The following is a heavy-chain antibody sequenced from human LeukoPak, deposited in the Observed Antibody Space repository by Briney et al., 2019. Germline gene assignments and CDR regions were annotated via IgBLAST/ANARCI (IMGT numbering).Heavy chain of an antibody. CDR3: AKDGELRYFDWLLYLDWFDP. V-gene: IGHV3-23*01. D-gene: IGHD3-9*01. Sequence: PGGSLRLSCAASGFTFSSYAMSWVRQAPGKGLEWVSAISGSGGSTYYADSVKGRFTISRDNSKNTLYLQMNSLRAEDTAVYYCAKDGELRYFDWLLYLDWFDPWGQGTLVTVSS. J-gene: IGHJ5*02. CDR1: GFTFSSYA. CDR2: ISGSGGST.